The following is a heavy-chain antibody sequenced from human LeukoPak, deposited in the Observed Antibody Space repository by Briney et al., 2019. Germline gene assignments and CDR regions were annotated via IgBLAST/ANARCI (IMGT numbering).Heavy chain of an antibody. Sequence: ASVKVSCKASGYTFTGYYMHWVRQAPGQGLEWMGWINPNSGGTNYAQKFQGRVTMTRDTSISTAYMELSRLRSDDTAVYYCARMVPEGRFLEWPHNWFDPWGQGTLVTVSS. J-gene: IGHJ5*02. CDR3: ARMVPEGRFLEWPHNWFDP. D-gene: IGHD3-3*01. CDR1: GYTFTGYY. V-gene: IGHV1-2*02. CDR2: INPNSGGT.